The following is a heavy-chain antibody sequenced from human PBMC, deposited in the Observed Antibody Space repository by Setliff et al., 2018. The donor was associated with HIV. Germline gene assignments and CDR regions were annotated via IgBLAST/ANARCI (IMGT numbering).Heavy chain of an antibody. D-gene: IGHD5-18*01. Sequence: SETLSLTCTFSTGSISRFYWNWIRQPPGKGLEWIGYIYYSGSTNYNPSLKSRVTISLDTSKNQFSLNLSSVTAADTAVYYCARANSIKGYSYGPDAFDIWGQGTMVTVSS. J-gene: IGHJ3*02. V-gene: IGHV4-59*01. CDR1: TGSISRFY. CDR2: IYYSGST. CDR3: ARANSIKGYSYGPDAFDI.